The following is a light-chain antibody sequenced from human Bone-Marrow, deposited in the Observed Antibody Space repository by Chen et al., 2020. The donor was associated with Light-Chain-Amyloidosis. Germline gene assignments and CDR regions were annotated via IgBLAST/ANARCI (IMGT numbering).Light chain of an antibody. CDR2: RDT. Sequence: SYHLTQPPSVPVSPGQTARITCSGDDLPTKYAYWYQQKPGQAPVLVIHRDTERPSGISARFSGSSSGTTATLTISGVQAEDEADYHCQSADSSGTYEVIFGGGTKLTVL. CDR1: DLPTKY. CDR3: QSADSSGTYEVI. J-gene: IGLJ2*01. V-gene: IGLV3-25*03.